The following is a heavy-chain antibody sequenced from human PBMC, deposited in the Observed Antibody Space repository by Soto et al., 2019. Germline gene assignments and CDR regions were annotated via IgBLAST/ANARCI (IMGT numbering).Heavy chain of an antibody. CDR2: IYSGGST. J-gene: IGHJ6*03. Sequence: GGSLRLSCAASGFTVSSNYMSWVRQAPGKGLEWVSVIYSGGSTYYADSVKGRFTISRDNSKNTLYLQMNSLRAEDTAVYYCARDRPNFTYYYYTDVWGKGTTVTVSS. CDR1: GFTVSSNY. D-gene: IGHD6-6*01. V-gene: IGHV3-66*01. CDR3: ARDRPNFTYYYYTDV.